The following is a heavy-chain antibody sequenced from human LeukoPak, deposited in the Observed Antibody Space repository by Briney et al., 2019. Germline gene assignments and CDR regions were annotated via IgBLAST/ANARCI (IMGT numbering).Heavy chain of an antibody. Sequence: GGSLRLSCAASGFTFSRYGFHWIRQAPGKGLEWVAFISDSGGDKWFGDSVKGRFTISRDKSKNTVNLQMSSLRVEDTALYYCARDGGSESYAFDYWGQETLVTVSS. CDR1: GFTFSRYG. CDR2: ISDSGGDK. V-gene: IGHV3-30*02. CDR3: ARDGGSESYAFDY. D-gene: IGHD3-10*01. J-gene: IGHJ4*02.